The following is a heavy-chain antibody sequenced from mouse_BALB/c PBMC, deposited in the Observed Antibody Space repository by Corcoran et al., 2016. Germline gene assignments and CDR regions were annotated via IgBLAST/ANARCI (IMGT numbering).Heavy chain of an antibody. Sequence: EVQLQQSGAGLVQRGASVKLSCTASGFNIKDTYLHWVKQRPGQGLEWIGRIDPANGNTKYDPKFQGKATITADTSSNTAYLQLSSLTSEDTAVYYCANWDWYFDVWGAGTTVTVSS. CDR3: ANWDWYFDV. CDR2: IDPANGNT. D-gene: IGHD4-1*01. J-gene: IGHJ1*01. CDR1: GFNIKDTY. V-gene: IGHV14-3*02.